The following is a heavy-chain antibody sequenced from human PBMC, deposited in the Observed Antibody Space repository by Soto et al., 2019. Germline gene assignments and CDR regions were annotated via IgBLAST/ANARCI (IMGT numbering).Heavy chain of an antibody. Sequence: RRLSCAASGFTFSGSAMHWVRQASGKGLEWVGRIRSKANSYATAYAASVKGRFTISRDDSKNTAYLQMNSLKTEDTAVYYCTRLGSSSWFRNYYYYGMDVWGQGTTVTVSS. CDR1: GFTFSGSA. CDR3: TRLGSSSWFRNYYYYGMDV. V-gene: IGHV3-73*01. CDR2: IRSKANSYAT. D-gene: IGHD6-13*01. J-gene: IGHJ6*02.